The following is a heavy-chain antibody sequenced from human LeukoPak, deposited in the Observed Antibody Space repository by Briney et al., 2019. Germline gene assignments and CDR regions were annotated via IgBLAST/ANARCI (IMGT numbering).Heavy chain of an antibody. CDR1: GGSISSSSYY. Sequence: SETLSLTCTVSGGSISSSSYYWGWIRQPPGKGLEWIGSIYYSGSPYYNPSLKSRVTISVDTSKNQFSLKLSSVTAADTAVYYCARRGYSSGWDFDYWGQGTLVTVSS. CDR2: IYYSGSP. V-gene: IGHV4-39*01. CDR3: ARRGYSSGWDFDY. D-gene: IGHD6-19*01. J-gene: IGHJ4*02.